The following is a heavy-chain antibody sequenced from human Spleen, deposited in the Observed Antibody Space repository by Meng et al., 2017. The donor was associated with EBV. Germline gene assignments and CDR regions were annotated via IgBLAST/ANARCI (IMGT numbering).Heavy chain of an antibody. Sequence: QGPGPGLVGPSGTFFLTCTVPGVPISSRNWWNCTRPPPGKGLEWIGEIYHDGKFNYSPSLKSRVAISIDTSKNQFSLRPTSMTAADTAVYYCARDEGRGQDYFHSWGQGALVTVSS. CDR1: GVPISSRNW. CDR2: IYHDGKF. D-gene: IGHD3-10*01. V-gene: IGHV4-4*02. CDR3: ARDEGRGQDYFHS. J-gene: IGHJ4*02.